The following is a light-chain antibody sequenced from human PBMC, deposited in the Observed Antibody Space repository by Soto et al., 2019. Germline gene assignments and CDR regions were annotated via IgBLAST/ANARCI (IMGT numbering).Light chain of an antibody. Sequence: TVLTQSPATLSLSPGERATLSCKASQSIGNSLGWFQQKPGQAPRLLIDDAFNRATGIPARFTGSGSGSEFPLTISSLGPEGFGVYYCRQRYNWPLTFGGGTKVEIK. CDR1: QSIGNS. J-gene: IGKJ4*01. CDR3: RQRYNWPLT. V-gene: IGKV3-11*01. CDR2: DAF.